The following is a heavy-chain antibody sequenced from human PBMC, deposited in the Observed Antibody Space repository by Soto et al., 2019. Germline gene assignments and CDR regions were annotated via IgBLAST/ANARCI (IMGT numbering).Heavy chain of an antibody. Sequence: SETLSLTCAVSGGSISSGGYSWSWIRQPPGKGLEWIGYIYHSGSTYYNPSLKSRVTISVDGSKNQFSLKLSSVTAADTAVYYCARTMVRGGGWFDPWGQGTLVTVSS. CDR3: ARTMVRGGGWFDP. CDR1: GGSISSGGYS. V-gene: IGHV4-30-2*01. CDR2: IYHSGST. D-gene: IGHD3-10*01. J-gene: IGHJ5*02.